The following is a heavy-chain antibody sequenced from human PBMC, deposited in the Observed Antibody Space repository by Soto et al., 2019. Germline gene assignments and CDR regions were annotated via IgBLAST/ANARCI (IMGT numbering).Heavy chain of an antibody. CDR2: ISGSGGST. Sequence: GGSLRLSCAASGFTFSSYAMSWVRQAPGKGLEWVSAISGSGGSTYYADSVKGRFTISRDNSKNTLYLQMNSLRAEDTAVYYCSKYSGSYWDYFDYWGQGTLVTVSS. J-gene: IGHJ4*02. V-gene: IGHV3-23*01. CDR3: SKYSGSYWDYFDY. CDR1: GFTFSSYA. D-gene: IGHD1-26*01.